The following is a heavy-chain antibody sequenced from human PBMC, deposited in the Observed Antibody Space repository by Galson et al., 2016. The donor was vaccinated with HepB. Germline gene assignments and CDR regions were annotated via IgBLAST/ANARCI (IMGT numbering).Heavy chain of an antibody. CDR1: EFSFSSHW. D-gene: IGHD1-26*01. Sequence: SLRLSCAASEFSFSSHWMSWVRQAPGKGLEWVANIKQDGSQKYYVDSVKGRFTISRDNAQNSQYLQMSSLRAEDTAVYYCARDSGNYHFDDWGQGTLVTVSS. V-gene: IGHV3-7*03. CDR2: IKQDGSQK. CDR3: ARDSGNYHFDD. J-gene: IGHJ4*02.